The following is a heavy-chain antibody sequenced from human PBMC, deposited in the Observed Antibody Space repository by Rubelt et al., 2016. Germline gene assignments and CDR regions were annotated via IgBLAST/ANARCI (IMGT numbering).Heavy chain of an antibody. J-gene: IGHJ4*02. D-gene: IGHD3-10*01. CDR1: GFSLTTTEVG. V-gene: IGHV2-5*02. CDR3: AHRRPWSGHNFFTS. CDR2: IYWDDVE. Sequence: QITLKESGPTLVKPTQTLTLTCTFSGFSLTTTEVGVGWIRQPPGKALDWLAFIYWDDVERYNPPLRGRLTITKDTSRNQVVLTMTNLDPVDTATYYVAHRRPWSGHNFFTSWGQGTLVTVSS.